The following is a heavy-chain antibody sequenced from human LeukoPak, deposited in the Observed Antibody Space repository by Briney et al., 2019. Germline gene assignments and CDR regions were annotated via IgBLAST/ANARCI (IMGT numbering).Heavy chain of an antibody. CDR2: ISANNGDT. Sequence: ASVNVSCMTSGFTFTSYGISWMRQAPGQGLEWMAWISANNGDTHYAQRLQGRVTLTTDTSTGTAYMEVRSLRSDDTAVYYCARKGMGSPLDFWGQGTLVTVSS. V-gene: IGHV1-18*04. D-gene: IGHD3-10*01. CDR3: ARKGMGSPLDF. J-gene: IGHJ4*02. CDR1: GFTFTSYG.